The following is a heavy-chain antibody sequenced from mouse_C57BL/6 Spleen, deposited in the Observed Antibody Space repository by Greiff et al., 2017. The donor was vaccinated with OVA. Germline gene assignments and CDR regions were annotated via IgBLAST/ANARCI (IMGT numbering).Heavy chain of an antibody. Sequence: QVHVKQPGAELVRPGSSVKLSCKASGYTFTSYWMDWVKQRPGQGLEWIGNIYPSDSETHYNQKFKDKATLTVDKSSSTAYMQLSSLTSEDSAVYYCASDLYWGQGTTLTVSS. CDR1: GYTFTSYW. V-gene: IGHV1-61*01. CDR2: IYPSDSET. J-gene: IGHJ2*01. CDR3: ASDLY.